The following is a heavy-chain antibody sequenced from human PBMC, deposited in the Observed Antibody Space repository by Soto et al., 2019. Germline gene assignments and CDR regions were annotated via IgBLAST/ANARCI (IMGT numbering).Heavy chain of an antibody. CDR1: GYTFSSYA. CDR3: ARDLEAVAGTGEYYYGMDV. D-gene: IGHD6-19*01. Sequence: ASLKVSCKTAGYTFSSYAISWGRRTTGQGLELMGWISPYIGTTNYAQKFQGRVTMTTDTSTSTAYMELRSLRSEDTAVYYCARDLEAVAGTGEYYYGMDVWGQGTTVTVS. CDR2: ISPYIGTT. V-gene: IGHV1-18*01. J-gene: IGHJ6*02.